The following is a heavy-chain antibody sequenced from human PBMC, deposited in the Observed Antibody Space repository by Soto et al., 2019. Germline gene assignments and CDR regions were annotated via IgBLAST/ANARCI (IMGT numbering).Heavy chain of an antibody. Sequence: QVQLVQSGPEVKTPGAAVRVSCQSSGYTFGAYYIHWVRQAPGQGLEWMGWVSPLTRGTNLAQRLQGRLTLTRDTSINTVFMELSRLRSGDTALYFCAREFDSGDLGLDLWGQGTTVSVSS. CDR1: GYTFGAYY. D-gene: IGHD2-21*01. V-gene: IGHV1-2*02. J-gene: IGHJ6*02. CDR3: AREFDSGDLGLDL. CDR2: VSPLTRGT.